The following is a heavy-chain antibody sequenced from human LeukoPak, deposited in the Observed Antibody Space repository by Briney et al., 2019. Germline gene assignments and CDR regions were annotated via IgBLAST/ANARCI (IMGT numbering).Heavy chain of an antibody. CDR1: GGTFSSYA. D-gene: IGHD3-22*01. J-gene: IGHJ4*02. V-gene: IGHV1-18*01. Sequence: ASVKVSCKASGGTFSSYAISWVRQAPGQGLEWMGWISAYNGNTNYAQKLQGRVTMTTDTSTSTAYMELRSLRSDDTAVYYCARDVNGPYYYDSSGYVGYWGQGTLVTVSS. CDR2: ISAYNGNT. CDR3: ARDVNGPYYYDSSGYVGY.